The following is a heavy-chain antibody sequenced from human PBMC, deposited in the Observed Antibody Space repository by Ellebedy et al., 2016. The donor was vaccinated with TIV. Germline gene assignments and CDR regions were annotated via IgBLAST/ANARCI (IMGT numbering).Heavy chain of an antibody. D-gene: IGHD6-6*01. CDR3: AKVYDISSFNWYFDV. CDR2: INGRGGDT. V-gene: IGHV3-23*01. Sequence: GESLKISCAASGFTFSSYAMSWVRQGPGKGLEWVSYINGRGGDTYYADSVKGRFTISRDNSKNTLYLQMSSLRAEDTAVYYCAKVYDISSFNWYFDVWGRGTLVTVSS. CDR1: GFTFSSYA. J-gene: IGHJ2*01.